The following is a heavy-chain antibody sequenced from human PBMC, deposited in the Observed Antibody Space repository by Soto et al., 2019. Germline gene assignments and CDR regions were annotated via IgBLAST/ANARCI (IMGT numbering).Heavy chain of an antibody. D-gene: IGHD6-13*01. J-gene: IGHJ6*02. CDR3: ARDRRMMQQLVPSRGMDV. CDR2: TYYRSKWYN. CDR1: GDSVSSNSAA. V-gene: IGHV6-1*01. Sequence: PSQTLSLTCVISGDSVSSNSAAWNWIRQSPSRGLEWLGRTYYRSKWYNDYAVSVKSRITINPDTSKNQFSLQLNSVTPEDTAVYYCARDRRMMQQLVPSRGMDVWGQGTTVTVSS.